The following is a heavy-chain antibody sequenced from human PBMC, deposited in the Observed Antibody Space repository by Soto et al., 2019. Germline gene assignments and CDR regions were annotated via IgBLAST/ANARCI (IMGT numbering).Heavy chain of an antibody. D-gene: IGHD3-22*01. CDR3: ARDLPSQHYYDSSGFDY. CDR2: IYTSGGT. CDR1: GGSISSYY. Sequence: SETLSLTCTVSGGSISSYYWSWIRQPAGKGLEWIGRIYTSGGTNYNPSLKSRVTMSVDTSKNQFSLKLSSVTAADTAVYYCARDLPSQHYYDSSGFDYWGQGTLVTVSS. J-gene: IGHJ4*02. V-gene: IGHV4-4*07.